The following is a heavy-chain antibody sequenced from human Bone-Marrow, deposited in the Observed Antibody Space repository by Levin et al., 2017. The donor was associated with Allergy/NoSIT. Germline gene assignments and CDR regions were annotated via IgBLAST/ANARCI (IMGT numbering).Heavy chain of an antibody. CDR2: IDSSGNSI. Sequence: PGGSLRLSCAASGFIFNIHSMHWVRQAPGKGLEWLSYIDSSGNSIFYAESVKGRFTISRDNGQNSVYLEMNNLRGDDTAVYYCARGADVHLDSWGQGTLVVVSS. CDR1: GFIFNIHS. V-gene: IGHV3-48*01. CDR3: ARGADVHLDS. J-gene: IGHJ4*02. D-gene: IGHD6-6*01.